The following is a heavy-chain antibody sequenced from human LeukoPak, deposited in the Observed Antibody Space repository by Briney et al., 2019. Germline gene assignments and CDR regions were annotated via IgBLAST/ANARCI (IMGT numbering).Heavy chain of an antibody. J-gene: IGHJ4*02. V-gene: IGHV1-69*04. CDR2: IIPILGIA. CDR1: GGTFSSYA. D-gene: IGHD3-16*01. CDR3: ARGQRGIGYYFDY. Sequence: GASVKVSCKASGGTFSSYAISWVRQAPGQGLEWMGRIIPILGIANYAQKFQGRVRITADKSTSTAYMELSSLRSEDTAVYYCARGQRGIGYYFDYWGQGTLVTVSS.